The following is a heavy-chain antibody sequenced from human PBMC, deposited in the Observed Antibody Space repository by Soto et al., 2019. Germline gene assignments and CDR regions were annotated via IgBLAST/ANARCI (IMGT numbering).Heavy chain of an antibody. CDR2: IIPIFGTA. CDR3: ARVLGASGYAGYYFDY. J-gene: IGHJ4*02. D-gene: IGHD5-12*01. CDR1: GGTFSSYA. Sequence: SVKVSCKASGGTFSSYAISWVRQAPGQGLEWMGGIIPIFGTANYAQKFQGRVTITADESTSTAYMELSSLRSEDTAVYYCARVLGASGYAGYYFDYWGQGTLVTDSS. V-gene: IGHV1-69*13.